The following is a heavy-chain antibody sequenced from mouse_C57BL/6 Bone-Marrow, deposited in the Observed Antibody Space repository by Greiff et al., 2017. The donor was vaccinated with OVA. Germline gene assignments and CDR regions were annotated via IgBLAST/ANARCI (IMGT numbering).Heavy chain of an antibody. CDR1: GYAFSSSW. CDR2: LYTGDGDT. J-gene: IGHJ2*01. V-gene: IGHV1-82*01. D-gene: IGHD3-2*02. CDR3: ASRQLRPYFDD. Sequence: VQLQESGPELVKPGASVKISCKASGYAFSSSWINWVKQRPGKGLEWIGRLYTGDGDTNYNGKFKGKATLTADKSSSTAYMQRSSLTSEDSAFYFCASRQLRPYFDDWGKGTTLTVSS.